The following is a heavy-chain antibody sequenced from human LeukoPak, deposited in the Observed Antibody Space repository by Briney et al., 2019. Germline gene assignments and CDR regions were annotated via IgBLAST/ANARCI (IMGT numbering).Heavy chain of an antibody. D-gene: IGHD6-13*01. Sequence: GESLKISCQGSGYNFPIYWIGWVRQMPGQGLEWMGIIYPDDSNTIYGPSFQGQVTISADKSINTAYLEWSSLKAPDTAIYYCARQGAAGKYYYYYMDVWGKGTTVTVSS. CDR2: IYPDDSNT. V-gene: IGHV5-51*01. CDR1: GYNFPIYW. J-gene: IGHJ6*03. CDR3: ARQGAAGKYYYYYMDV.